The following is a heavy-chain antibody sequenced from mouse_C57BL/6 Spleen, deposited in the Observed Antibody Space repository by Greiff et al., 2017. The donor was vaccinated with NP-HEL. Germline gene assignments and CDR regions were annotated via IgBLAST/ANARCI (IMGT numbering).Heavy chain of an antibody. CDR1: GFNIKDDY. CDR3: TTTSNYEAWFAY. V-gene: IGHV14-4*01. CDR2: IDHENGDT. Sequence: DVQLQESGAELVRPGASVKLSCTASGFNIKDDYMHWVKQRPEQGLEWIGWIDHENGDTEYASKFQGKATITADTSSNTAYLQLSSLTSEDTAVYYCTTTSNYEAWFAYWGQGTLVTVSA. D-gene: IGHD2-5*01. J-gene: IGHJ3*01.